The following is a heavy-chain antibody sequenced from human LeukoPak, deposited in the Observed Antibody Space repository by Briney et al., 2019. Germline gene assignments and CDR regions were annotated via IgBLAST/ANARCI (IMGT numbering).Heavy chain of an antibody. V-gene: IGHV4-39*01. J-gene: IGHJ2*01. Sequence: SQTLSLTCTVSGGSISSSSYYWGWIRQPPGKGLECIGSIYYSGSTYYNPSLKSRITISVDSSKNQFSLRLSSVTAADTAVYYCARHGLSAWEGVLDGYFDLWGRGTLVTVSS. CDR3: ARHGLSAWEGVLDGYFDL. CDR1: GGSISSSSYY. CDR2: IYYSGST. D-gene: IGHD1-26*01.